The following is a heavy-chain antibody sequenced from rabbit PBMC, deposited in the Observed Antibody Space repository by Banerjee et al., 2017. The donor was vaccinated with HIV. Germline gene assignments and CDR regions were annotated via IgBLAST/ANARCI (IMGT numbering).Heavy chain of an antibody. V-gene: IGHV1S40*01. CDR3: ARDLAGVIGWNFGL. Sequence: QSLEESGGGLVQPEGSLALTCTASGFSFSSYYNMCWVRQAPGKGLEWIACIDAGSRGTTWYASWAKGRFTISKTSSTTVTLQMTSLTGADTATYFCARDLAGVIGWNFGLWGPGTLVTVS. D-gene: IGHD4-1*01. J-gene: IGHJ6*01. CDR1: GFSFSSYYN. CDR2: IDAGSRGTT.